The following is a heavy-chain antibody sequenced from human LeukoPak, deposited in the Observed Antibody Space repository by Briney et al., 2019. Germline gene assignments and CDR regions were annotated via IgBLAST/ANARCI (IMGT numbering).Heavy chain of an antibody. J-gene: IGHJ3*02. D-gene: IGHD1-26*01. Sequence: PRASVKVSCKASGGTFSSYAISWVRQAPGQGLEWMGRIIPILGIANYAQKFQGRVTITADKSTSTAYMELSSLRSEDTAVYYCARGDGRDAFDIWGQGTMVTVSS. CDR3: ARGDGRDAFDI. V-gene: IGHV1-69*04. CDR2: IIPILGIA. CDR1: GGTFSSYA.